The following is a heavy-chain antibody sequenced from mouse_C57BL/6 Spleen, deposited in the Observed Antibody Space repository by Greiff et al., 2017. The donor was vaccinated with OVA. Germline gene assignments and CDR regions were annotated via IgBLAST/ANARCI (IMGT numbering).Heavy chain of an antibody. V-gene: IGHV6-3*01. CDR3: TAYGSRGWYFDV. J-gene: IGHJ1*03. D-gene: IGHD1-1*01. CDR1: GFTFSNYW. Sequence: DVKLVESGGGLVQPGGSMKLSCVASGFTFSNYWMNWVRQSPEKGLEWVAQIRLKSDNYATHYAESVKGRFTISRDDSKSSVYLQMNNLRAEDTGIYYCTAYGSRGWYFDVWGTGTTVTVSS. CDR2: IRLKSDNYAT.